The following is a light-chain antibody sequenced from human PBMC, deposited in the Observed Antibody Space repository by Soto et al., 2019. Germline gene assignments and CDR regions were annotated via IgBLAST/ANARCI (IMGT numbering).Light chain of an antibody. J-gene: IGKJ4*01. Sequence: EIVLTQSPGTLSLSPGEGDTLSCRASQSVSSNSLAWYQQKPGQAPRLLIYAASTRATGIPDRFSGSGSGTDFTLTINRLEPEDFAVYYCQQYGSSPLTFXGGTKVDIK. CDR1: QSVSSNS. V-gene: IGKV3-20*01. CDR3: QQYGSSPLT. CDR2: AAS.